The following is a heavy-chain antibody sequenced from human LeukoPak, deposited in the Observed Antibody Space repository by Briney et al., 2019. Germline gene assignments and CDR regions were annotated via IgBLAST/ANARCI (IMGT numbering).Heavy chain of an antibody. J-gene: IGHJ4*02. Sequence: GGSLRLSCAASGFTFSSYSMNWVRQAPGKGLEWVSSISSSSSYIYYADSVKGRFTISRDNAKNSLYLQMNSLRAEDTAVYYCARLFGGYYDSSGYPGYWGQGTLVTVSS. CDR3: ARLFGGYYDSSGYPGY. V-gene: IGHV3-21*01. D-gene: IGHD3-22*01. CDR2: ISSSSSYI. CDR1: GFTFSSYS.